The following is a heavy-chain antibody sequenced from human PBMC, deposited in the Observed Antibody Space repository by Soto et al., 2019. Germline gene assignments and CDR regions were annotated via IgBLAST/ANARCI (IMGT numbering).Heavy chain of an antibody. D-gene: IGHD1-1*01. V-gene: IGHV3-74*01. CDR1: GLSFSDYW. CDR3: GRVDWNAGAD. CDR2: IRSGGDT. Sequence: EVRLAESGGGLVQLGGSLRLSCVASGLSFSDYWIHWVRQAPGKGLIWVSGIRSGGDTNYPDSVKGRFTISRDNAKNTVYLQMNTLRADYTAVYSCGRVDWNAGADWGQGTLVTVSS. J-gene: IGHJ4*02.